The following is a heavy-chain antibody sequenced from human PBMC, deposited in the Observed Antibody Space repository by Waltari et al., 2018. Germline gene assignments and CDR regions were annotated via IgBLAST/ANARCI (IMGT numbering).Heavy chain of an antibody. CDR1: GFTLSSYG. CDR2: IRYDGSNK. Sequence: QVQLVESGGGVVQPGGSRRLSCAAAGFTLSSYGMHWGRQAPGKGLEWVAFIRYDGSNKYYADSVKGRFTISRDNSKNTLYLQMNSLRAEDTAVYYCAKGGRIQLPYMDVWGKGTTVTVSS. J-gene: IGHJ6*03. D-gene: IGHD5-18*01. V-gene: IGHV3-30*02. CDR3: AKGGRIQLPYMDV.